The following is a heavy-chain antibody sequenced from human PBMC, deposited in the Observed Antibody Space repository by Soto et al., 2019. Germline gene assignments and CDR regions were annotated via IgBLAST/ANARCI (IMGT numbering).Heavy chain of an antibody. J-gene: IGHJ6*02. D-gene: IGHD3-3*01. Sequence: PGGSLRLSCAASGFTFSSYGMHWVRQAPGKGLEWVAVIWYDGSNKYYADSVKGRFTISRDNSKNTLYLQMNSLRAEDTAVYYCARDQVRFLEWLKYYYYGMDVWGQGTTVTVSS. CDR2: IWYDGSNK. CDR3: ARDQVRFLEWLKYYYYGMDV. CDR1: GFTFSSYG. V-gene: IGHV3-33*01.